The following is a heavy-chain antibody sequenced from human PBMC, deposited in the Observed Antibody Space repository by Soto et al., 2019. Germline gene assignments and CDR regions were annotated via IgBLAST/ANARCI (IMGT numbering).Heavy chain of an antibody. CDR3: AKDRDYGDSLPFDY. J-gene: IGHJ4*02. CDR1: GFTFINYG. D-gene: IGHD4-17*01. CDR2: IIGNADIA. V-gene: IGHV3-23*01. Sequence: HPGGSLRLSCAASGFTFINYGMSWVRQAPGKGLEWVSAIIGNADIAYYADSVKGRFTISRDNSKNTLYLQLNSLRAEDTAIYYCAKDRDYGDSLPFDYWGLGPLVTVSS.